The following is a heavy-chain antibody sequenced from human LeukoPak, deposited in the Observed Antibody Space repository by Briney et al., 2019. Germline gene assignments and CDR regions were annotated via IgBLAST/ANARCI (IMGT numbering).Heavy chain of an antibody. CDR1: GFTVSAKH. D-gene: IGHD2-21*02. CDR2: IYIDTNT. J-gene: IGHJ6*04. V-gene: IGHV3-53*01. CDR3: ARDREVVTAKAQMDV. Sequence: GESLKTSFAISGFTVSAKHMRWVRQAPGKGLEWGPVIYIDTNTYYADSVKGRFTISRDNSKNTLFLQMNSLRAEDTAVYYCARDREVVTAKAQMDVWGKGTTVTVFS.